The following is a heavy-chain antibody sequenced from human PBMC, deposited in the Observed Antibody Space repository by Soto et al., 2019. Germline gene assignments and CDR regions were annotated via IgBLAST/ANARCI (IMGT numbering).Heavy chain of an antibody. J-gene: IGHJ4*02. V-gene: IGHV3-30*18. Sequence: QVQLVESGGGVLQPGRSLRLSCAASGFTFSSYGMHWFRQAPGKGLEWVAVISVDGSIQHYGNSVKGRFTVSRDNSKNTLYVQMNSLKPEDTGMYYCAKSKYMGGIDFEVDYWGQGTLVTVSS. D-gene: IGHD3-9*01. CDR1: GFTFSSYG. CDR3: AKSKYMGGIDFEVDY. CDR2: ISVDGSIQ.